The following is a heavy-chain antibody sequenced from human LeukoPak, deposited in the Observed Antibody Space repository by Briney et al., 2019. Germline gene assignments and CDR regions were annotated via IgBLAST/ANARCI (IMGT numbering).Heavy chain of an antibody. D-gene: IGHD2-2*01. V-gene: IGHV4-39*01. CDR2: IYYSGST. Sequence: SETLSLTCTVSGGSISSNSYYWGWIRQPPGKGLEWIGTIYYSGSTHYNPSLRSRVTISVDTSKNQFSLKLSSVTAADTAMYYCARICSSTSGLVDYWGQGTLVTVSS. J-gene: IGHJ4*02. CDR1: GGSISSNSYY. CDR3: ARICSSTSGLVDY.